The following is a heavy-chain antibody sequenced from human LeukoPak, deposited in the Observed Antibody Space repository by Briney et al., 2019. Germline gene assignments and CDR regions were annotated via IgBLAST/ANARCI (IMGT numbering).Heavy chain of an antibody. J-gene: IGHJ4*02. Sequence: PSQTLSLTCTVSGGSISSGDYYWSWIRQPPGKGLEWIGYIYCSGSTYYNPSLKSRVTISVDTSKNQFSLKLSSVTAADTAVYYCARDIDSDYYDSSGYYDYWGQGTLVTVSS. D-gene: IGHD3-22*01. CDR2: IYCSGST. V-gene: IGHV4-30-4*08. CDR1: GGSISSGDYY. CDR3: ARDIDSDYYDSSGYYDY.